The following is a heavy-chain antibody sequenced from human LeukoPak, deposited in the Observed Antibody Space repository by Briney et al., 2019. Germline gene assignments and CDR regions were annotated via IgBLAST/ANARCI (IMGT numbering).Heavy chain of an antibody. Sequence: ASVKVSCKASGYTFTGYYMHWVRQAPGQGLEWMGWINPNSGGTNYAQKFQGRVTMTRDTSISTAYMELSRLRSDDTAVYYCARGLKRRITMIVGYYMDVWGKGTTVTVSS. D-gene: IGHD3-22*01. CDR2: INPNSGGT. CDR3: ARGLKRRITMIVGYYMDV. V-gene: IGHV1-2*02. CDR1: GYTFTGYY. J-gene: IGHJ6*03.